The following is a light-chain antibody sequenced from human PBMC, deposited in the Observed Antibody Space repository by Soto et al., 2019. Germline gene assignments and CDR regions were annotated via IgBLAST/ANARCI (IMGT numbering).Light chain of an antibody. V-gene: IGLV1-44*01. CDR2: SNN. CDR1: SSNIGGNS. CDR3: AAWDDSMNGPV. Sequence: QSVLTQPPSVSAAPGQKVTISCSGSSSNIGGNSVSWYQQLPGTAPKLLIYSNNQRPSGVPDRFSGSKSGTSASLAISGLQSEDEADYYCAAWDDSMNGPVFGGGTQLTVL. J-gene: IGLJ2*01.